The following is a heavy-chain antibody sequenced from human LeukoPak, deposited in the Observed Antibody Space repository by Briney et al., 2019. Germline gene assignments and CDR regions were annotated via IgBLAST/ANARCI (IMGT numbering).Heavy chain of an antibody. CDR3: ARLAYYYDSSGYSALNYFDY. J-gene: IGHJ4*02. CDR2: IYYSGST. D-gene: IGHD3-22*01. V-gene: IGHV4-59*08. Sequence: SETLSLTCTVSGGSISSYYWSWIRQPPGKGLEWIGYIYYSGSTNYNPSLKSRVTISVDTSKNQFSLKLSSVTAADTAVYYCARLAYYYDSSGYSALNYFDYWGQGTLVTVSS. CDR1: GGSISSYY.